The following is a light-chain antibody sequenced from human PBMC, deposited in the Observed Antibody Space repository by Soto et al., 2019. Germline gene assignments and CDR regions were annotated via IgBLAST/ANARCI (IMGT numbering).Light chain of an antibody. J-gene: IGKJ2*01. V-gene: IGKV3-11*01. CDR2: DAS. Sequence: EIVLTQSPATLSLSPGERATLSCRASQSVSSYLAWYQQKPGQAPRLLIYDASNRATGIPARFSGCGSGTDFTLTISSLEPEDFAVYYCQQRSNWPLGQGTKLEIK. CDR1: QSVSSY. CDR3: QQRSNWP.